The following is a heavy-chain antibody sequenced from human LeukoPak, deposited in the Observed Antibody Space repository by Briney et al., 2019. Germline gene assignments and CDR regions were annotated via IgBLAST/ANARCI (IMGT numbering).Heavy chain of an antibody. CDR2: ISRTGNTI. CDR3: ARDLGSSTVTTAFDY. Sequence: GGSLRLSCTASGFIFNDYYMSWIRQTPGKGLEWLSYISRTGNTIYYRDSVKGRFTISRDSANNQLHLQMDNLRAEDTAVYFCARDLGSSTVTTAFDYWGQGTLVTVSS. V-gene: IGHV3-11*01. J-gene: IGHJ4*02. CDR1: GFIFNDYY. D-gene: IGHD4-17*01.